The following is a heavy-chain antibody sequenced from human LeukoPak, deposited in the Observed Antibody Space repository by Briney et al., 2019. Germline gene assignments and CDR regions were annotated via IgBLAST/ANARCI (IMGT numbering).Heavy chain of an antibody. V-gene: IGHV4-34*01. CDR2: INHSGST. CDR1: GGSFSGYY. J-gene: IGHJ6*03. CDR3: ARNLREPTSSYYYYYMDV. D-gene: IGHD1-26*01. Sequence: SETLSLTCAVYGGSFSGYYWSWIRQPPGKGLEWIGEINHSGSTNYNPSLKSRVTISVDTSKNQFSLKLSSVTAADTAVYYCARNLREPTSSYYYYYMDVWGKGTTVIVSS.